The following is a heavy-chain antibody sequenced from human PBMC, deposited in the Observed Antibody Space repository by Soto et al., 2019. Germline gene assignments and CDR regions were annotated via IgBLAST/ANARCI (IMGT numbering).Heavy chain of an antibody. V-gene: IGHV1-69*06. Sequence: SVKVSCKASGGTFSSDAISWVRQAPGQGLEWMGGIIPMFGTANYAQKYQDKVTITADKSTSTAYMELSSLRSEDTAVYYCARDPPEPQTSATYYYSGMDVWGQGTTVTVSS. CDR3: ARDPPEPQTSATYYYSGMDV. CDR2: IIPMFGTA. CDR1: GGTFSSDA. J-gene: IGHJ6*02. D-gene: IGHD3-10*01.